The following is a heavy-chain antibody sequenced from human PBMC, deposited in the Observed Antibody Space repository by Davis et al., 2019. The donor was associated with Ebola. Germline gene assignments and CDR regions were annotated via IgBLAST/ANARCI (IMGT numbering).Heavy chain of an antibody. V-gene: IGHV4-59*12. CDR2: IYYSGST. Sequence: SETLSLTCTVSGGSISSYYWSWIRQPPGKGLEWIGYIYYSGSTNYNPSLKSRVTISVDTSKNQFSLKLRSVTAADTAAYFCARDPASGSNTYYYYIDIWGKGTTVTVSS. CDR1: GGSISSYY. CDR3: ARDPASGSNTYYYYIDI. J-gene: IGHJ6*03. D-gene: IGHD1-26*01.